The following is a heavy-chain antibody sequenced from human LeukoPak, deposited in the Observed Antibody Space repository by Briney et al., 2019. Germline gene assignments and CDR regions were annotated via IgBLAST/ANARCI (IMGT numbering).Heavy chain of an antibody. CDR2: INPNSGGT. V-gene: IGHV1-2*02. J-gene: IGHJ4*02. CDR1: GYTFTGYY. CDR3: AVDYSSSSGAPSTFDY. D-gene: IGHD6-6*01. Sequence: ASVKVSCKASGYTFTGYYMHWVRQAPGQGLEWMGWINPNSGGTNYAQKFQGRVTMTRDTSISTAYMELSRLRSDDTAVYYCAVDYSSSSGAPSTFDYWGQGTLVTVSS.